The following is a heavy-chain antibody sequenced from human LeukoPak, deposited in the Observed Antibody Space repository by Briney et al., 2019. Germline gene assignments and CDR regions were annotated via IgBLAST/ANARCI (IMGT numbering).Heavy chain of an antibody. D-gene: IGHD4-17*01. CDR1: GFTFSSYS. Sequence: GGSLRLSCAASGFTFSSYSMNWVRQAPGKGLEWVSYISSSSSTIYYADSVKGRFTISRDNAKNSLYLQMNSLRGEDTAVYYCAREGYGDPFDYWGQGTLVTVSS. J-gene: IGHJ4*02. CDR2: ISSSSSTI. V-gene: IGHV3-48*01. CDR3: AREGYGDPFDY.